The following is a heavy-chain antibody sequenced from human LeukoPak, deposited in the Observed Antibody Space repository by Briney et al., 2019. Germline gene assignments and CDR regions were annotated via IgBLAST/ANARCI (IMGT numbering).Heavy chain of an antibody. CDR2: IKQDGSEK. Sequence: GGSLRLSCAASGFTLSTYWVSWVRQAPGKGLEWVANIKQDGSEKYYVDSVKGRFTISRDNAKNSLFLQMNSLRAEDTAVYYCARDGTYTDYDPDFDYWGQGTHVTVSS. CDR1: GFTLSTYW. V-gene: IGHV3-7*04. D-gene: IGHD5-12*01. CDR3: ARDGTYTDYDPDFDY. J-gene: IGHJ4*02.